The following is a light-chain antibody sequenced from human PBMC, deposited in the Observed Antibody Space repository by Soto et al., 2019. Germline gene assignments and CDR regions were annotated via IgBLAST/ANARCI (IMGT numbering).Light chain of an antibody. J-gene: IGKJ2*01. CDR1: ESVGSN. CDR3: KQSNNWPRT. Sequence: EIVMTQSPATLSVSPGERATLSCRASESVGSNVAWYQQKPGQAPRLLLYGASTRATGIPARFSGSGSETEFTLSISSLQSEDSAVYYCKQSNNWPRTFGQGTRLEIK. CDR2: GAS. V-gene: IGKV3-15*01.